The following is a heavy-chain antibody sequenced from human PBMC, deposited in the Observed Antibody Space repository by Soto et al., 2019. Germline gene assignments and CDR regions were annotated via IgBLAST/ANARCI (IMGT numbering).Heavy chain of an antibody. CDR3: VRSAFGYYDTSGYPLTDS. CDR1: GGSISSSNYY. J-gene: IGHJ4*02. D-gene: IGHD3-22*01. Sequence: PSETLSLTCTVSGGSISSSNYYWGWIRQPPGEGLEWIGSMDYNGNSYQNPSLKSRVTLSVDTSKSQFSLKLRSVTAADTAVYFCVRSAFGYYDTSGYPLTDSRGQGTLVTVSS. V-gene: IGHV4-39*01. CDR2: MDYNGNS.